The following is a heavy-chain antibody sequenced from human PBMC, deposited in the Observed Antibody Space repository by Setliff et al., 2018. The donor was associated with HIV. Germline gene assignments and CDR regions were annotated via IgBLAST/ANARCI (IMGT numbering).Heavy chain of an antibody. J-gene: IGHJ6*02. CDR1: GYTFTGWY. CDR3: AKGKGVGGVIITGGLDV. D-gene: IGHD3-10*01. Sequence: ASVKVSCKASGYTFTGWYMHWVRQAPGQGLEWMGWINPNSGATNYAQKFQGRVTMTRDTSISTAYMELSRLRSDDTAVYYCAKGKGVGGVIITGGLDVWGQGTTVTVSS. V-gene: IGHV1-2*02. CDR2: INPNSGAT.